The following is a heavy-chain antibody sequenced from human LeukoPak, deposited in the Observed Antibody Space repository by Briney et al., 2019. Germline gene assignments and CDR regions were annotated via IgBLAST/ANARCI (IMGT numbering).Heavy chain of an antibody. CDR1: GGSISSSSYY. CDR2: IYYSGST. CDR3: ARKRREGKLWFNRGNFDY. Sequence: SETLSLTCPVSGGSISSSSYYWGWIRQPPGKGLEWIGSIYYSGSTYYNPSLKSRVTISVDTSKNQFSLKLSSVTAADTAVYYCARKRREGKLWFNRGNFDYWGQGTLVTVSS. V-gene: IGHV4-39*07. J-gene: IGHJ4*02. D-gene: IGHD3-10*01.